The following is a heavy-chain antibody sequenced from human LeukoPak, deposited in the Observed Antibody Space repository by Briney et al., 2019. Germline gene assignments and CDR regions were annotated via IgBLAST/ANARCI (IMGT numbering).Heavy chain of an antibody. J-gene: IGHJ4*02. CDR3: ARDLKYYYDSSGPPRDY. Sequence: ASVKVSCKASGYTFSTYGISWVRQAPGQGLEWMGWISTSNGDTKYAQKLQGRVTMTTDTSTSTAYMELRSLRSDDTAVYYCARDLKYYYDSSGPPRDYWGQGTLVTVSS. CDR2: ISTSNGDT. D-gene: IGHD3-22*01. CDR1: GYTFSTYG. V-gene: IGHV1-18*01.